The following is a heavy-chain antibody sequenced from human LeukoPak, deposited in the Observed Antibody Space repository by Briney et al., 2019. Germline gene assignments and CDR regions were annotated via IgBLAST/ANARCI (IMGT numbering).Heavy chain of an antibody. CDR1: GYTFTGYD. Sequence: GTSLRVSCKASGYTFTGYDMHWVRQAPGQGLEWMGWINPNSGGTNYAQKFQGRVTMTRDTSISTAYMELSRLRSDDTAVYYCARDGDIVVVPAAMVNYWGQGTLVTVSS. CDR3: ARDGDIVVVPAAMVNY. D-gene: IGHD2-2*01. V-gene: IGHV1-2*02. CDR2: INPNSGGT. J-gene: IGHJ4*02.